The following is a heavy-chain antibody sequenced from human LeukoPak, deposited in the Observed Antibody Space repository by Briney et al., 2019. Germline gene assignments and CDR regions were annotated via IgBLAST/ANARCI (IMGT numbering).Heavy chain of an antibody. CDR2: ISTSGGTI. V-gene: IGHV3-48*01. Sequence: HTGGSLRLSCAASGFTFSSSSMNWVRQAPEKGLEWVSYISTSGGTIYYADSVKGRFTISRDNSKNTLYLQMNSLRAEDTAVYYCAKINYYDFWSGYKYVMDVWGQGTTVTVSS. CDR1: GFTFSSSS. D-gene: IGHD3-3*01. CDR3: AKINYYDFWSGYKYVMDV. J-gene: IGHJ6*02.